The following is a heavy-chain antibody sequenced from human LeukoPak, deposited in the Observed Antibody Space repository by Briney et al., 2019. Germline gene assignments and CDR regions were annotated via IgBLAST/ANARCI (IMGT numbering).Heavy chain of an antibody. CDR2: INHSGST. CDR1: GGSFSGYY. J-gene: IGHJ4*02. Sequence: SETLSLTCAVYGGSFSGYYWSWIRQPPGKGVEWIGEINHSGSTNYNPPLKSRVTISVDTSKNQFSLKLSSVTAADTAVYYCARGRGYCSGGSCYHIDYWGQGTLVTVSS. CDR3: ARGRGYCSGGSCYHIDY. D-gene: IGHD2-15*01. V-gene: IGHV4-34*01.